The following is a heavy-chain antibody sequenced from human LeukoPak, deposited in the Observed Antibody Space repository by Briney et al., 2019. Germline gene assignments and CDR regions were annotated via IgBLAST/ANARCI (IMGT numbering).Heavy chain of an antibody. J-gene: IGHJ6*02. CDR1: GFTFSSYD. D-gene: IGHD3-10*01. Sequence: GGSLRLSCAASGFTFSSYDMHWVRQATGKGLEWVSAIATTGGTYYPGSVKGRFTISRENAKNSLYLQMNGLRVGDTAVYYCARDPGSGAYGLDVWGHGTTVTVSS. CDR2: IATTGGT. V-gene: IGHV3-13*01. CDR3: ARDPGSGAYGLDV.